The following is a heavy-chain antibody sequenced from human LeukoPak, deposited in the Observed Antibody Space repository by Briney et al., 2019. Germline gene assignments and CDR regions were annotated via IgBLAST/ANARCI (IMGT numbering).Heavy chain of an antibody. CDR1: GGSISSYY. V-gene: IGHV4-59*01. J-gene: IGHJ1*01. CDR2: IYYSGST. CDR3: ARGGWYPESFQH. Sequence: SETLSLTCTVSGGSISSYYWNWIRQPPGKGLERIGYIYYSGSTNYNPSLKSRVTISVDTSKNQFSLKLSSVTAADTAVYYCARGGWYPESFQHWGQGALVTVSS. D-gene: IGHD6-19*01.